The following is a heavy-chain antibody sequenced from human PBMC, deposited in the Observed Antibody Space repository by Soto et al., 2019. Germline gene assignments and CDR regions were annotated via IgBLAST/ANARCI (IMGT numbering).Heavy chain of an antibody. CDR2: IYYSGST. J-gene: IGHJ4*02. D-gene: IGHD5-18*01. V-gene: IGHV4-28*01. CDR3: ARRYGSCFDY. CDR1: GYSISSSNW. Sequence: SETLSLTCAVSGYSISSSNWWGWIRQPPGKGLEWIGYIYYSGSTYYNPSLKSRVTISVDTSKNQFSLKLSSVTAADTAVYYCARRYGSCFDYWGQGTLVTVSS.